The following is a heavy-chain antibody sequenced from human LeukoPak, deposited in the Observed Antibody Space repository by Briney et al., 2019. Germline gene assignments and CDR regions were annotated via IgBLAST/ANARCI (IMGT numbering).Heavy chain of an antibody. CDR1: GYTFTPSF. CDR3: ARDRVIVGGTATYNFDH. Sequence: ASVKVSCKASGYTFTPSFIHWVRQAPGQGLEWMGIINPTGGSTTYAQKFQGRVTVTRDMSTSTVYMELSSLTSEDTAVYYCARDRVIVGGTATYNFDHRGQGTLVTVSS. V-gene: IGHV1-46*01. CDR2: INPTGGST. J-gene: IGHJ4*02. D-gene: IGHD1-14*01.